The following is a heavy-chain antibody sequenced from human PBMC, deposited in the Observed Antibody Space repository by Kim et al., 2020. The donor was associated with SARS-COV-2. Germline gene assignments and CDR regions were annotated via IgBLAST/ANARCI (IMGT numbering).Heavy chain of an antibody. V-gene: IGHV5-51*01. J-gene: IGHJ4*02. Sequence: GESLKISCKGSGYSFTSYWIGWVRQMPGKGLEWMGIIYPGDSETRYSPSFQGQVTISADKSITTADLQWSSLKASDSAIYYCARLVRPGYYGSGSYFDHWGQGTLVTVSS. CDR1: GYSFTSYW. D-gene: IGHD3-10*01. CDR2: IYPGDSET. CDR3: ARLVRPGYYGSGSYFDH.